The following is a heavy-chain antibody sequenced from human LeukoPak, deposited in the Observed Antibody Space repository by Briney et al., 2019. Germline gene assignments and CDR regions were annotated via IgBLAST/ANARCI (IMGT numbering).Heavy chain of an antibody. CDR3: AREVVVVAATRWNWFDP. CDR1: GFTFSSYS. CDR2: ISSSSSYI. V-gene: IGHV3-21*01. J-gene: IGHJ5*02. Sequence: GGSLRLSCAASGFTFSSYSMNWVRQAPGKGLGWVSSISSSSSYIYYADSVKGRFTISRDNAKNSLYLQMNSLRAEDTAVYYCAREVVVVAATRWNWFDPWGQGTLVTVSS. D-gene: IGHD2-15*01.